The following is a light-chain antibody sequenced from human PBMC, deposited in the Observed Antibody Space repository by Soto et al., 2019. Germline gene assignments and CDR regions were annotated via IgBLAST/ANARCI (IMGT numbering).Light chain of an antibody. Sequence: DIQMTQSPSTLSASVGDRVTITCRASQSISSWLAWYQQKPGKAPKLLIFDASSLESRVPSRFSGSGSGTEFILTISSLQPDDFATYYCQQFNSLFGQGTRLEIK. CDR1: QSISSW. CDR3: QQFNSL. V-gene: IGKV1-5*01. J-gene: IGKJ5*01. CDR2: DAS.